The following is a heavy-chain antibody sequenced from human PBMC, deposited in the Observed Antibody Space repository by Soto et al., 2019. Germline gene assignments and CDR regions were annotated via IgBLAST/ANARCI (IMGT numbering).Heavy chain of an antibody. CDR3: AKSNTMVPFDY. CDR1: GFTFSSYG. Sequence: QVQLVESGGGVVQPGRSLRLSCAASGFTFSSYGMHWVRQAPGKGLEWVAVISYDGSNKYYADSVKGRFTISRDNSKNPLYLQINSLRAGDTAVFYFAKSNTMVPFDYWGQGTLVTVSS. J-gene: IGHJ4*02. V-gene: IGHV3-30*18. CDR2: ISYDGSNK. D-gene: IGHD3-10*01.